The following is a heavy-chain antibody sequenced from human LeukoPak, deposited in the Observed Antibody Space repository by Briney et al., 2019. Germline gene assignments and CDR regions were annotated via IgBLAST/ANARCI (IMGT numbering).Heavy chain of an antibody. Sequence: GGSLRLSCAASGFTFSSYSMNWVRQAPGKGLEWVSYISSSSSTIYYADSVKGRFTISRDNAKNSLSLQMNNLRAEDTAVYYCARDDTAVAGTELDYWGQGTLVTVSS. CDR2: ISSSSSTI. CDR3: ARDDTAVAGTELDY. J-gene: IGHJ4*02. D-gene: IGHD6-19*01. CDR1: GFTFSSYS. V-gene: IGHV3-48*04.